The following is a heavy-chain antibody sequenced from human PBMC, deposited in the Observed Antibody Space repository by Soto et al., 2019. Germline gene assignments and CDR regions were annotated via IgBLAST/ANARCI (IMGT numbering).Heavy chain of an antibody. J-gene: IGHJ6*02. Sequence: GGSLRLSCAASGFTFSSYAMSWVRQAPGKGLEWVSAISGSGGSTYYADSVKGRFTISRDNSKNTLYLQMNSLRAEDTAVYYCAKDQGFVVVPAARDYYYYYGMDVWGQGTTVTVSS. CDR1: GFTFSSYA. V-gene: IGHV3-23*01. CDR3: AKDQGFVVVPAARDYYYYYGMDV. D-gene: IGHD2-2*01. CDR2: ISGSGGST.